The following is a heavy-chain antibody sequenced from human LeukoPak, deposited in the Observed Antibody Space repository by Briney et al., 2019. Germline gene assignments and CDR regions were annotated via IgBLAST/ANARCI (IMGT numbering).Heavy chain of an antibody. J-gene: IGHJ5*02. CDR2: IYYSGST. V-gene: IGHV4-59*01. CDR3: ARVVVPAAIWSNRFDP. CDR1: GGSISSYY. D-gene: IGHD2-2*01. Sequence: SETLSLTCTVSGGSISSYYWSWIRQPPGKGLEWIGYIYYSGSTNYNPSLKSRVTISVDTFKNQFSLKLSSVTAADTAVYYCARVVVPAAIWSNRFDPWGQGTLVTVSS.